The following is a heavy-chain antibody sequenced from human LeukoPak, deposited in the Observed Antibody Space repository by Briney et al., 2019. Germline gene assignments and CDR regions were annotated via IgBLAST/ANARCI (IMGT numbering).Heavy chain of an antibody. CDR3: ASHIATVTTTGSDS. V-gene: IGHV3-23*01. CDR2: ISGGGGNT. Sequence: GGSLRLSCAASGFTFSSYWMSWVRQAPGKGLEWVSAISGGGGNTYYADSVKGRFTISRDNSKNTLYLQMNSLRAEDTAIYYCASHIATVTTTGSDSWGQGTLVTVSS. CDR1: GFTFSSYW. D-gene: IGHD4-11*01. J-gene: IGHJ4*02.